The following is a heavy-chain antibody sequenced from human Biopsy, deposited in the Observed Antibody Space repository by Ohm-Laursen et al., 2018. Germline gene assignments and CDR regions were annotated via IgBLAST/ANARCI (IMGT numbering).Heavy chain of an antibody. CDR1: GYTFTGYY. V-gene: IGHV1-2*02. CDR2: INPKSGGT. Sequence: GASVKVSCKASGYTFTGYYLHWVRQAPGQGLEWMGWINPKSGGTHYLEEFRGRVTMTRDTSISTAYMEVSSLRSDDTAVYYCAIDGNDFLTDYLKIDRWGQGTLVTVSS. D-gene: IGHD3-9*01. J-gene: IGHJ5*02. CDR3: AIDGNDFLTDYLKIDR.